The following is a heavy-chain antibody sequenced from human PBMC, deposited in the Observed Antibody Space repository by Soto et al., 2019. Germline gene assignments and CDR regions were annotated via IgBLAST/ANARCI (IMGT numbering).Heavy chain of an antibody. D-gene: IGHD1-26*01. CDR2: INPSGGST. V-gene: IGHV1-46*01. CDR1: GYTFTSYY. Sequence: QVQLVQSGAEVKKPGASVKVSCKASGYTFTSYYMHWVRQAPGQGLEWMGIINPSGGSTSYAQKYQGRVTMTRDTSTSTVYMELSSLRSEDTAVYYCARLVGATDLFDYWGQGTLVTVSS. J-gene: IGHJ4*02. CDR3: ARLVGATDLFDY.